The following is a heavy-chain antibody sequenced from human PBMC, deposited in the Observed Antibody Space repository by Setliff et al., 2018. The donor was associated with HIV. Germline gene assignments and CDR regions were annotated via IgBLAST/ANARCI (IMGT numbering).Heavy chain of an antibody. D-gene: IGHD2-21*02. CDR1: GGSISSGTYY. CDR2: MSHSGST. V-gene: IGHV4-39*01. J-gene: IGHJ4*02. Sequence: SETLSLTCSVSGGSISSGTYYWGWIRQPPGKGLEWIGSMSHSGSTHYNPSLKSRVTMSVDTSKNQFSLKLTSVTAADMALYYCARQQTALFVDYWGQGTLVTVSS. CDR3: ARQQTALFVDY.